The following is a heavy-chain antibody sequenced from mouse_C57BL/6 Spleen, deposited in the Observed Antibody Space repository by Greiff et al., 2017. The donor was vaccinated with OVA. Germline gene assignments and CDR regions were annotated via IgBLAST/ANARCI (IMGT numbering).Heavy chain of an antibody. CDR1: GYSITSGYY. V-gene: IGHV3-6*01. CDR2: ISYDGSN. J-gene: IGHJ1*03. Sequence: EVKLMESGPGLVKPSQSLSLTCSVTGYSITSGYYWNWIRQFPGNKLEWMGYISYDGSNNYNPSLKNRISITRDTSKNQFFLKLNSVTTEDTATYYCASRDWYFDVWGTGTTVTVSS. CDR3: ASRDWYFDV.